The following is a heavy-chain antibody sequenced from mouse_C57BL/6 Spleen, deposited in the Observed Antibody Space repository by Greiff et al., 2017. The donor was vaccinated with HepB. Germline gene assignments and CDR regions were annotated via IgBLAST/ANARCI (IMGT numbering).Heavy chain of an antibody. J-gene: IGHJ4*01. V-gene: IGHV1-50*01. Sequence: QVQLQQPGAELVKPGASVKLSCKASGYTFTSYWMQWVNQRPGQGLEWIGEIDPSDSYTNYNQKFKGKATLTVDTSSSTVYMQLSSLTSEDSAVYYCAREGYDAMDYWGQGTSVTVSS. CDR1: GYTFTSYW. CDR3: AREGYDAMDY. CDR2: IDPSDSYT.